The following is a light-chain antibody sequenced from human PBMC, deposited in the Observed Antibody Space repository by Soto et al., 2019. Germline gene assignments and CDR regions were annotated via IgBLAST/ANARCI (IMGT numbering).Light chain of an antibody. CDR1: SSNIGAGYD. Sequence: QSVLTQPPSVSGAPGQRVTISCTGSSSNIGAGYDVHWYQQLPGTAPKLLIFGNNNRPSGVPDRFSGSKSGTSASLAITGLQAEDEADYYCQSYDSSLSALVFGGGTKLPVL. CDR2: GNN. J-gene: IGLJ2*01. V-gene: IGLV1-40*01. CDR3: QSYDSSLSALV.